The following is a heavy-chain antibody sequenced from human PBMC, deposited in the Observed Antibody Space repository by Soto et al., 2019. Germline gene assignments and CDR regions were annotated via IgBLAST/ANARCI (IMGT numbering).Heavy chain of an antibody. CDR1: GGSFSGYY. Sequence: SETLSLTCAVYGGSFSGYYWSWIRQPPGKGLEWIGEINHSGSTNCNPSLKSRVTISVDTSKNQFSLKLSSVTAADTAVYYCARYGGAIGMDVWGQGTTVTVS. V-gene: IGHV4-34*01. CDR2: INHSGST. D-gene: IGHD3-16*01. J-gene: IGHJ6*02. CDR3: ARYGGAIGMDV.